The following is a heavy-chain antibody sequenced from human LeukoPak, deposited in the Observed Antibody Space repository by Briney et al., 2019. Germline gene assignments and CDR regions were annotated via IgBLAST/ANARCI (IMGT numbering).Heavy chain of an antibody. CDR3: ARGSSEEMATIAY. J-gene: IGHJ4*02. Sequence: AASVKVSCKASGYFFTSYAINWVRQATGQGLEWMGWMNPSNGNTGFAQKFQGRLTMTRDTSISTAYMELSSLRSEDTAVYFCARGSSEEMATIAYWGQGTLVTVSS. CDR2: MNPSNGNT. D-gene: IGHD5-24*01. CDR1: GYFFTSYA. V-gene: IGHV1-8*01.